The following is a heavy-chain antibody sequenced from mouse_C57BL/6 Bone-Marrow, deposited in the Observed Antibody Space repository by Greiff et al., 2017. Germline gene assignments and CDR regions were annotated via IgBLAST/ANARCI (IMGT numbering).Heavy chain of an antibody. V-gene: IGHV1-19*01. D-gene: IGHD1-1*01. CDR3: ARKVARAMDY. Sequence: VQLQQSGPVLVKPGASVKMSCKASGYTFTDYYMNWVKQSHGKSLEWIGVINPYNGGTSYNQKFKGKATLTVDKSSSTAYMELNSLTSEGSAVYYCARKVARAMDYWGQGTSVTVSS. CDR2: INPYNGGT. CDR1: GYTFTDYY. J-gene: IGHJ4*01.